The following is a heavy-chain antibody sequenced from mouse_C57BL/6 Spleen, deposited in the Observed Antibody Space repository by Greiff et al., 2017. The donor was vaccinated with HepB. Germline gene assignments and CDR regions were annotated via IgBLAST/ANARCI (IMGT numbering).Heavy chain of an antibody. V-gene: IGHV5-17*01. CDR3: ARQGYYYGSPYAMDY. Sequence: DVKLVESGGGLVKPGGSLKLSCAASGFTFSDYGMHWVRQAPEKGLEWVAYISSGSSTIYYADTVKGRFTISRDNAKNTLFLQMTSLRSEDTAMYYCARQGYYYGSPYAMDYWGQGTSVTVSS. D-gene: IGHD1-1*01. CDR1: GFTFSDYG. CDR2: ISSGSSTI. J-gene: IGHJ4*01.